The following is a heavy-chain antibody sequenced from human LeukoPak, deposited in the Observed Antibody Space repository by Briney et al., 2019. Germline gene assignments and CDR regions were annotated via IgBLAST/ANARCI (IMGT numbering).Heavy chain of an antibody. CDR1: GYTFTSYY. CDR3: ARVLRFLEWLPPDY. Sequence: ASVKVSCKASGYTFTSYYMHWVRQAPGQGLEWMGIINPSGGSTSYAQKFQGRVTITRNTSISTAYMELSSLRSEDTAVYYCARVLRFLEWLPPDYWGQGTLVTVSS. J-gene: IGHJ4*02. CDR2: INPSGGST. V-gene: IGHV1-46*01. D-gene: IGHD3-3*01.